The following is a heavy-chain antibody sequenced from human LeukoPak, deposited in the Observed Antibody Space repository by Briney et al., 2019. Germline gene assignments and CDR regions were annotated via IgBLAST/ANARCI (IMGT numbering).Heavy chain of an antibody. CDR2: INPNSGGT. J-gene: IGHJ4*02. CDR3: ARTVFGEYSYGIDY. Sequence: ASVKVSCKASGYTFTSYGISWVRQAPGQGLEWMGRINPNSGGTNYAQKFQGRVTMTRDTSIGTAYMELSRLRSDDTAVYYCARTVFGEYSYGIDYWGQGTLVTVSS. CDR1: GYTFTSYG. D-gene: IGHD5-18*01. V-gene: IGHV1-2*06.